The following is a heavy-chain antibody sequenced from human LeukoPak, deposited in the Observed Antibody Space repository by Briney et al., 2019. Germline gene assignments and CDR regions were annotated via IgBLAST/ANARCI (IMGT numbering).Heavy chain of an antibody. CDR2: INHSGST. D-gene: IGHD3-22*01. V-gene: IGHV4-34*01. CDR1: GGSFSGHY. CDR3: ARGSQYYYDSVGYYSHDY. J-gene: IGHJ4*02. Sequence: PSETLSLTCAVYGGSFSGHYWSWIRQPPGKGLEWIGEINHSGSTSYNPSLKSRVTISVDSSKNQFSLNLTSVTAADTAVYYCARGSQYYYDSVGYYSHDYWGQGTLVTVSS.